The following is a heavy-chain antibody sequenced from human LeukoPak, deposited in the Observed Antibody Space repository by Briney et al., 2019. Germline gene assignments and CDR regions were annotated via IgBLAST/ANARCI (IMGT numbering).Heavy chain of an antibody. V-gene: IGHV3-23*01. CDR2: ISGSGGST. Sequence: GGSLRLSCAASGFTFSSDAMSWVRQAPGKGLQWVSGISGSGGSTYYADSVKGRFTISRDNSMNTLFLQMNSLRAEDTAVYYCAKAEKKGSSRPFNYWGQGSLLTVSS. CDR3: AKAEKKGSSRPFNY. J-gene: IGHJ4*02. CDR1: GFTFSSDA. D-gene: IGHD6-19*01.